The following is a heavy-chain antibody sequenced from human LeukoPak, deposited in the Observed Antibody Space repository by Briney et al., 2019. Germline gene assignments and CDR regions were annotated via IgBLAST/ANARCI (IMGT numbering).Heavy chain of an antibody. Sequence: SETLSLTCTVSGYSISSGYYWGWIRQPPGKGLEWIGSIYHSGSTYYNPSLKSRVTISVDTSKNQFSLKLSSVTAADTAVYYCARGGSGWDNWFDPWGQGTLVTVSS. V-gene: IGHV4-38-2*02. J-gene: IGHJ5*02. D-gene: IGHD6-19*01. CDR2: IYHSGST. CDR1: GYSISSGYY. CDR3: ARGGSGWDNWFDP.